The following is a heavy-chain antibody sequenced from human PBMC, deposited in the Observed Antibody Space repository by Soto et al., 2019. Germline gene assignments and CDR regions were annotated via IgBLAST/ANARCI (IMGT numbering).Heavy chain of an antibody. CDR3: VREQGSSWYGPLGY. CDR1: GFTFSNYG. Sequence: QVQLMESGGGVVQPGRSLRLSCAASGFTFSNYGMHWVRQAPGKGLEWVAVIWYDGSNEYYADSVKGRFTISRNNSQSTLDLQMNSLRAEGTAVYHCVREQGSSWYGPLGYWGQGTLVTVSS. J-gene: IGHJ4*02. D-gene: IGHD6-13*01. V-gene: IGHV3-33*01. CDR2: IWYDGSNE.